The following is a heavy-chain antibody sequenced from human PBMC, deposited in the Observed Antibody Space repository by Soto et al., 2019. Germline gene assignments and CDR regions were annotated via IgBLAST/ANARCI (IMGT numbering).Heavy chain of an antibody. J-gene: IGHJ5*02. CDR3: TRDALRDRRAPGSSHP. V-gene: IGHV3-21*01. CDR1: GFTFRSFT. D-gene: IGHD3-16*01. CDR2: ISSNSAYI. Sequence: RISCAASGFTFRSFTRNWVRQAPGKGLEWVSAISSNSAYIYYTDALRGRFTISRDNAKNSLHLRMNSLRAEDTAVYYCTRDALRDRRAPGSSHPCGPAIL.